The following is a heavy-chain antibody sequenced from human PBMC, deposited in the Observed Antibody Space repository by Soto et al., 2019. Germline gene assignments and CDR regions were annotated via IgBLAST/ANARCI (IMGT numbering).Heavy chain of an antibody. CDR2: INPNSGGT. V-gene: IGHV1-2*02. CDR1: GYTFTGYY. CDR3: ARNTGSSWLYYYYYYGMDV. J-gene: IGHJ6*02. D-gene: IGHD6-13*01. Sequence: ASVKVSCKASGYTFTGYYMHWVRQAPGQGLEWMGWINPNSGGTNYAQKFQGRVTMTRDTSISTAYMELSRLRSDDTAVYYCARNTGSSWLYYYYYYGMDVWGQGTTVTAS.